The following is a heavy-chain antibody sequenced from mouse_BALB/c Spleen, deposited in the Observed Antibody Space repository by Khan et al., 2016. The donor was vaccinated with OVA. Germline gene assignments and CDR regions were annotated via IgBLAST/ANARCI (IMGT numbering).Heavy chain of an antibody. D-gene: IGHD1-1*01. CDR3: ARELFTTVVATPFAY. J-gene: IGHJ3*01. V-gene: IGHV5-9-3*01. Sequence: EVELAESGGGLVKPGGSLKLSCAVSGFTFSNYAMSWVRQTPEKRLEWVATISSGGSYTYYPDSVQGRFTISRDNAKNTLYLQMSSLRSEDTAIYNCARELFTTVVATPFAYWGQGTLVTVSA. CDR2: ISSGGSYT. CDR1: GFTFSNYA.